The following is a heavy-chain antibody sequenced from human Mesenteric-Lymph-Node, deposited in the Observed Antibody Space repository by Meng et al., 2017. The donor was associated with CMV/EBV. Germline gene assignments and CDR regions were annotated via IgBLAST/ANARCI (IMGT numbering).Heavy chain of an antibody. CDR1: GFTFDDYA. CDR2: ISWNSGSK. J-gene: IGHJ4*02. Sequence: GGSLRLSCAASGFTFDDYAMHWVRQAPGKGLEWVSGISWNSGSKGYADSVKGRFTISRDNSKNTLYLQLNSLRTEDTAVYYCARDLRSGGSCLDYWGQGTLVTVSS. V-gene: IGHV3-9*01. D-gene: IGHD2-15*01. CDR3: ARDLRSGGSCLDY.